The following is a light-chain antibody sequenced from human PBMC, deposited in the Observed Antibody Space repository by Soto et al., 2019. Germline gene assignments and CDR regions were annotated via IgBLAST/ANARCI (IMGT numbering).Light chain of an antibody. CDR1: SSDIGAYNS. CDR3: SSRTTSNPDV. Sequence: QSVLTQPASVSGSPGQSITISCTGTSSDIGAYNSVSWYQRHPGKAPKLMIYEVSNRPSGVSNRFSASKSGNTASLTISGLQAEDDADYYCSSRTTSNPDVFGTGTKLTVL. J-gene: IGLJ1*01. V-gene: IGLV2-14*01. CDR2: EVS.